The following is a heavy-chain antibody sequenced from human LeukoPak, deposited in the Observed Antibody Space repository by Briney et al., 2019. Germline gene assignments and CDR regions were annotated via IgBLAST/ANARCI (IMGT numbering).Heavy chain of an antibody. Sequence: SETLSLTCAVSGGSISSSSYYWGWIRQPPGKGLEWIGTIYYGGRTYDNTSLKSRIIITVDTSKNQFSLKLSSVTAADTAVYYCARQGSGNYLSPVNYWGQGTLVTVSS. CDR1: GGSISSSSYY. CDR2: IYYGGRT. D-gene: IGHD1-26*01. CDR3: ARQGSGNYLSPVNY. V-gene: IGHV4-39*01. J-gene: IGHJ4*02.